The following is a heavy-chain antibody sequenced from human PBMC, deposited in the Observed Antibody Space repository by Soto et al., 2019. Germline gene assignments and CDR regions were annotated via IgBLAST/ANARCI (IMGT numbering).Heavy chain of an antibody. V-gene: IGHV3-23*01. J-gene: IGHJ4*02. CDR3: AKGARDVDY. Sequence: EVQLLESGGGLVQPGGSLRLSCAASGFTFSSQTMSWVRQAPGKGLEWVSVISSSGSTSYTDSVKGRFTISKDSSKNTLYLQLNRLRVEDTAVYYCAKGARDVDYWGQGTLVTVSS. CDR2: ISSSGST. CDR1: GFTFSSQT. D-gene: IGHD5-12*01.